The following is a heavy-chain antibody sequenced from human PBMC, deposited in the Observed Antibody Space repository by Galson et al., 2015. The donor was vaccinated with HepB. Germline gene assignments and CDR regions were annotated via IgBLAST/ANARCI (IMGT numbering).Heavy chain of an antibody. CDR3: ARAIRECITMLVVGPVAAYGMDV. CDR2: ISSDGSST. Sequence: SLRLSCAASGFTFSSYWMHWVRRAPGKGLVWVSRISSDGSSTSYADSVKGRFTISRDNAKNTLYLQMNSLRAEDTAVYDCARAIRECITMLVVGPVAAYGMDVWGQGTTVTVSS. J-gene: IGHJ6*02. V-gene: IGHV3-74*01. D-gene: IGHD3-22*01. CDR1: GFTFSSYW.